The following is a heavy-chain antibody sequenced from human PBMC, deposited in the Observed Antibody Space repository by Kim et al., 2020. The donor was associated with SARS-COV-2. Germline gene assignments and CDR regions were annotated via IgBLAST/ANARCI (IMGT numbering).Heavy chain of an antibody. Sequence: SETLSLTCTVSGGSISDSSYYWDWIRQPPGKGLEWIGSIYYSGETYYNPSLKSRVTLSVDTSKNQFSLKLRSVTAADTAIYHCARRAGGYRYLYGMDVWGQGSTVTVS. D-gene: IGHD2-15*01. CDR1: GGSISDSSYY. CDR3: ARRAGGYRYLYGMDV. V-gene: IGHV4-39*01. J-gene: IGHJ6*02. CDR2: IYYSGET.